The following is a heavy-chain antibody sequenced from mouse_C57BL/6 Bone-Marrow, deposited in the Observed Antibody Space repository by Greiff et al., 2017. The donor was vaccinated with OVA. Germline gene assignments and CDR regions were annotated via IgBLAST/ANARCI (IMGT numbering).Heavy chain of an antibody. CDR1: GYSITSGYY. J-gene: IGHJ2*01. CDR3: ARETTVVPYYFDY. Sequence: EVKLMESGPGLVKPSQSLSLTCSVTGYSITSGYYWNWIRQFPGNKLEWMGYISYDGSNNYNPSLKNRISITRDTSKNQFFLKLNSVTTEDTATYYCARETTVVPYYFDYWGQGTTLTVSS. D-gene: IGHD1-1*01. CDR2: ISYDGSN. V-gene: IGHV3-6*01.